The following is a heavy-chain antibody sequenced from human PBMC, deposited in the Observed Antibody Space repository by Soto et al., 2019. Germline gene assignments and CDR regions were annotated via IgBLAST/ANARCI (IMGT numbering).Heavy chain of an antibody. CDR1: GFTFSSYS. V-gene: IGHV3-48*02. CDR3: ARDYKTQDYYDILTGYSLYYYYGMGV. Sequence: LRLSCAASGFTFSSYSMNWVRQAPGKGLEWVSYISSSSSTIYYADSVKGRFTISRDNAKNSLYLQMNSLRDEDTAVYYCARDYKTQDYYDILTGYSLYYYYGMGVWGQGTTVTVSS. D-gene: IGHD3-9*01. J-gene: IGHJ6*02. CDR2: ISSSSSTI.